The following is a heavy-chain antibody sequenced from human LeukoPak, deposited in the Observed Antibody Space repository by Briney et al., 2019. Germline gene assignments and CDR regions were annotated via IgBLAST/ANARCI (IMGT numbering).Heavy chain of an antibody. J-gene: IGHJ3*02. V-gene: IGHV3-72*01. D-gene: IGHD3-22*01. CDR2: IRNKLNSYRT. Sequence: PGGSLTLASTASAFIFSDHYMDWVRQAPGKGLEWVGRIRNKLNSYRTGYAGSVKGRFDISRDDSRDSLFLQMNSLKTEDTAVYYCTRSHYQSSDYFDQDAFDIWGQGTMVTVSS. CDR1: AFIFSDHY. CDR3: TRSHYQSSDYFDQDAFDI.